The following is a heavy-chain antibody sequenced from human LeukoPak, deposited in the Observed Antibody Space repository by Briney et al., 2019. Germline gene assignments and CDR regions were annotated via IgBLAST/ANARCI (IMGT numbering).Heavy chain of an antibody. J-gene: IGHJ4*02. D-gene: IGHD5-18*01. Sequence: GSLRLSCAASEFTFSSYAMHWVRQAPGKGLEWVAVISYDGSNKYYADSVKGRFTISRDNSKNTLYLQMNSLRAEDTAVYYCARGRGRGYSYARTDDYWGQGTLVTVSS. CDR3: ARGRGRGYSYARTDDY. V-gene: IGHV3-30*04. CDR2: ISYDGSNK. CDR1: EFTFSSYA.